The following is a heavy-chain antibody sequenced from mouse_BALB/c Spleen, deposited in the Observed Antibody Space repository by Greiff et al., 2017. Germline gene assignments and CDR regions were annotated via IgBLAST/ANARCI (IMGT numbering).Heavy chain of an antibody. CDR2: INSNGGST. Sequence: EVPLGESGGGFVKPGGSLKISCAASGFNFRNSFMFWGCQTPEKGLELVAAINSNGGSTYYPDTVKGRFTISRDNAKNTLYLQMSSLKSEDTALYYCARHQGSYYFDYWGQGTTLTVSS. V-gene: IGHV5-6-2*01. J-gene: IGHJ2*01. CDR1: GFNFRNSF. D-gene: IGHD3-2*02. CDR3: ARHQGSYYFDY.